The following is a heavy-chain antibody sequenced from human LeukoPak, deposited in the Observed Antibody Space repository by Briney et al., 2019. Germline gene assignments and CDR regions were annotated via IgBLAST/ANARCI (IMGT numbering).Heavy chain of an antibody. D-gene: IGHD3-22*01. J-gene: IGHJ5*02. V-gene: IGHV3-7*05. CDR3: ARSYSSPNWFDP. CDR2: IKEDGSAK. CDR1: KFTFSDYS. Sequence: GGSLRLSCAASKFTFSDYSMTWVRQAPGRGLQWVANIKEDGSAKYYEDSVKGRFTISRDNAKNSLYLQMTSLRAEDTAVYYCARSYSSPNWFDPWGQGTLVTVSS.